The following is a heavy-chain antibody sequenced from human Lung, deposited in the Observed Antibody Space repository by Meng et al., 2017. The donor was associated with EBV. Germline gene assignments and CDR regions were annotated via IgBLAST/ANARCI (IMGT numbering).Heavy chain of an antibody. CDR1: GGSSGIGNYY. CDR3: AREWCSGGSCYPDY. CDR2: IYYSGST. D-gene: IGHD2-15*01. V-gene: IGHV4-30-4*01. J-gene: IGHJ4*02. Sequence: VKRQESGPGLVKPSQTLSLTCTVSGGSSGIGNYYWSWIRHPPGKGLEWIGYIYYSGSTYYNPSLKSRVTVSVDTSKTQFSLKLSSVTAADTAVYYCAREWCSGGSCYPDYWGQGTLVTVSS.